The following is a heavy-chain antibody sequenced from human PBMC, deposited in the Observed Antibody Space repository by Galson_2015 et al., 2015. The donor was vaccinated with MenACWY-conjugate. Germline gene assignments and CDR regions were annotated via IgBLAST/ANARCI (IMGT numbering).Heavy chain of an antibody. D-gene: IGHD3-3*01. V-gene: IGHV2-5*02. CDR3: AHRLRRNWFDP. CDR2: VYWVDEK. J-gene: IGHJ5*02. Sequence: PALVKPTQTLTLTCTFSGFSLNTTGVGVGWIRQPPGKALEWLGIVYWVDEKRYNSSLKDRLTITKDSSRNQVVLTMTNMDPVDTATYYCAHRLRRNWFDPWGQGILVTVSS. CDR1: GFSLNTTGVG.